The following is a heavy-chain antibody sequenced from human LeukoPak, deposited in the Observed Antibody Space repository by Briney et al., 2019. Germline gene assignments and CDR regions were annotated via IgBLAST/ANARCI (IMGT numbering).Heavy chain of an antibody. V-gene: IGHV4-4*07. CDR2: IFSTGST. CDR3: VTYSSRVGLSFDS. J-gene: IGHJ4*02. CDR1: GGSISSYY. D-gene: IGHD6-13*01. Sequence: SETLSLTCTVSGGSISSYYWNWIRQPAGKGLEWIGRIFSTGSTIYNPSLKSRVSMSVDTYNNQFSLKLTSVTAADTAVYYCVTYSSRVGLSFDSGGQGSPVTVSS.